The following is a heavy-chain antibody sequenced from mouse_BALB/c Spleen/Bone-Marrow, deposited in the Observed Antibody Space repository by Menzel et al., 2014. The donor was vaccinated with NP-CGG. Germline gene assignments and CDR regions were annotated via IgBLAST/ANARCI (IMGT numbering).Heavy chain of an antibody. J-gene: IGHJ1*01. CDR2: ISSGGGST. D-gene: IGHD1-2*01. Sequence: EVKLMESGGGLVKPGGSLKLSCAASGFAFSSYDMSWVRQTPEKRLEWVAYISSGGGSTYYPDTVKGRFAISTDNAKNTLYLQMSSLKSEDTAMDYCARKGYGYVDFDVWGAGTTVTVSS. V-gene: IGHV5-12-1*01. CDR1: GFAFSSYD. CDR3: ARKGYGYVDFDV.